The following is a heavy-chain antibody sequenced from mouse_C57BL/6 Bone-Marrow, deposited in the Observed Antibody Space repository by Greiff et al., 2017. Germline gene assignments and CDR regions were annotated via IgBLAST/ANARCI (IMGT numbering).Heavy chain of an antibody. Sequence: EVQLQESGPGLVKPSQSLSLTCSVTGYSITSGYYWNWIRQFPGNKLEWMGYIRYDGSNNYNPSLKNRISITRDTSKHQFFLKLHSVTTEDPATYYCAVYCDYDGLLRYAMDYWGQGTSVTVSS. V-gene: IGHV3-6*01. CDR1: GYSITSGYY. CDR2: IRYDGSN. J-gene: IGHJ4*01. CDR3: AVYCDYDGLLRYAMDY. D-gene: IGHD2-4*01.